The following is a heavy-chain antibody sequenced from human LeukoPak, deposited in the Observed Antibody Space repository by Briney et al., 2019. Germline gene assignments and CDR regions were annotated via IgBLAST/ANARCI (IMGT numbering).Heavy chain of an antibody. D-gene: IGHD4-17*01. CDR1: GFTFSSYG. V-gene: IGHV3-30*18. J-gene: IGHJ3*02. Sequence: GSPRLSCAASGFTFSSYGMHWVRQAPGKGLEWVAVISYDGSNKYYADSVNGRFTISRDNSKNTLYLQMNSLRAEDTAVYYCAKTHPPRYGDSAFDIWGQGTMVTVSS. CDR2: ISYDGSNK. CDR3: AKTHPPRYGDSAFDI.